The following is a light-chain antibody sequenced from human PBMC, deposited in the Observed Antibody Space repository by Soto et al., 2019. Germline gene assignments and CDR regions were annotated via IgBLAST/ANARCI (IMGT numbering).Light chain of an antibody. V-gene: IGKV1-39*01. J-gene: IGKJ3*01. CDR3: QQTCAASFT. CDR2: GAS. CDR1: RNINTY. Sequence: DIQMAQSPSSLSASVGDTITITCRASRNINTYLNWYQQKPGKAPKLLIFGASILQSGVPSRFSGSGSRTDFTLTINRLQPEDFATYCSQQTCAASFTFGPGTTVDIK.